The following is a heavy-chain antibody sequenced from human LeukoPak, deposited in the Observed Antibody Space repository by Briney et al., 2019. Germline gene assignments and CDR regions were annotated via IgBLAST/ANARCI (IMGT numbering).Heavy chain of an antibody. J-gene: IGHJ4*02. Sequence: SETLSLTCTVSGGSISSYYWSWIRQPPGKGLEWIGYMYYSGSTNYNPSLKSRVTISVDTSKNQFSLKLSSVTAADTAVYYCARLLDYYDSSGIDWGQGTLVTVSS. V-gene: IGHV4-59*08. CDR1: GGSISSYY. CDR3: ARLLDYYDSSGID. CDR2: MYYSGST. D-gene: IGHD3-22*01.